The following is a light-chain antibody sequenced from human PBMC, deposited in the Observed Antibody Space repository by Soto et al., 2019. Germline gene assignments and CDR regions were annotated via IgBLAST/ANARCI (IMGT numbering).Light chain of an antibody. CDR2: GVT. V-gene: IGLV2-14*01. J-gene: IGLJ3*02. CDR3: SSYTPSSTWV. Sequence: QSVLTQPASVSGGPGQSITISCTGTSSDVGGYNFVSWYQQHPGKAPKLMISGVTNRPAGVSNRFSGSKSGNTASLTITGLQAEDEADYYCSSYTPSSTWVFGGGTKLTVL. CDR1: SSDVGGYNF.